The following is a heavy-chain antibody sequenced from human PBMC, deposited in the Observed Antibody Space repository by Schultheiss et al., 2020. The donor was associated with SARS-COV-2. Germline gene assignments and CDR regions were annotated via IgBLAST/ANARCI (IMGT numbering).Heavy chain of an antibody. D-gene: IGHD2-2*01. J-gene: IGHJ4*02. V-gene: IGHV3-30*04. CDR1: GFTFSSYA. CDR2: ISYDGSNK. Sequence: GGSLRLSCAVSGFTFSSYAMHWVRQAPGKGLEWVAVISYDGSNKYYADSVKGRFTISRDNSKNTLYMQMNSLRVEDTAVYYCARVGEYQPEQQFDYWGQGTLVTVSS. CDR3: ARVGEYQPEQQFDY.